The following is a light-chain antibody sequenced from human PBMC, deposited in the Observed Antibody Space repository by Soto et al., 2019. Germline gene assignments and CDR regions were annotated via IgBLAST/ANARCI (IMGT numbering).Light chain of an antibody. CDR2: DVS. CDR1: SSDVGGFDH. CDR3: NEFTTTNTYV. Sequence: QSALTQPASVSGSPGQSITISCTGASSDVGGFDHVSWYQQHPGKVPRLLIYDVSSRPSGVSDRFSGSKSGNTASLTISGLQAEDEAYDYCNEFTTTNTYVFGTGTKVT. J-gene: IGLJ1*01. V-gene: IGLV2-14*03.